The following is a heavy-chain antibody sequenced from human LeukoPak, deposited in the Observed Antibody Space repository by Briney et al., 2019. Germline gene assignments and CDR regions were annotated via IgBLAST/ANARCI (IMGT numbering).Heavy chain of an antibody. J-gene: IGHJ6*03. D-gene: IGHD1-26*01. V-gene: IGHV3-48*01. Sequence: SGGSLRLSCAASGFTFSSYSMNWVRQAPGKGLEWVAYISSSSSTIYYADSVKGRFTISRDNDKNSLYLQMNSLRAEDTAVYYCARDEENGSYYYYYMDVWGKGTTVTVSS. CDR2: ISSSSSTI. CDR1: GFTFSSYS. CDR3: ARDEENGSYYYYYMDV.